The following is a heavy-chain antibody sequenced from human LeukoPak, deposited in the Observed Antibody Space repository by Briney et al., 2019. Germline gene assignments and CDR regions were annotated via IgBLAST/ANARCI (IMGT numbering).Heavy chain of an antibody. V-gene: IGHV3-21*01. D-gene: IGHD3-10*01. J-gene: IGHJ6*02. CDR3: AGLQYYKGWGTDYVMDV. CDR2: FTTSTYI. CDR1: GFTFSSYS. Sequence: GGSLRLSCAASGFTFSSYSMNWVRQAPGKGLEWVSSFTTSTYIYYADSVRGRFTISRDNAKNSLYLQMNSLRAEDTAVYYCAGLQYYKGWGTDYVMDVWGQGTTVTVSS.